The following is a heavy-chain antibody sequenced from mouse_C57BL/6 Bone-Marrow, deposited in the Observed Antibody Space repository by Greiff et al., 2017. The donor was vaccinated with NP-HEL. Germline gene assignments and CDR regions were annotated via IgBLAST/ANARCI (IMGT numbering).Heavy chain of an antibody. CDR1: GFTFSSYA. D-gene: IGHD1-1*01. V-gene: IGHV5-9-1*02. Sequence: EVKLVESGEGLVKPGGSLKLSCAASGFTFSSYAMSWVRQTPEKRLEWVAYISSGGDYIYYADTVKGRFTISRDNARNTLYLQMSSLKSEDTAMYYCTRDPLSYSSSPWFAYWGQGTLVTVSA. J-gene: IGHJ3*01. CDR2: ISSGGDYI. CDR3: TRDPLSYSSSPWFAY.